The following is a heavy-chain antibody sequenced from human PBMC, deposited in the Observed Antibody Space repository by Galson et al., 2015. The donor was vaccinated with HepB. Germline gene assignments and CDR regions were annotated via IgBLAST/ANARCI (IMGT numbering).Heavy chain of an antibody. CDR1: GFTFGDYA. CDR3: TRDLVLLWFGERRPGYYMDV. J-gene: IGHJ6*03. V-gene: IGHV3-49*03. D-gene: IGHD3-10*01. CDR2: IRSRAYGGTT. Sequence: SLRLSCAASGFTFGDYAMSWFRQAPGKGLEWVGFIRSRAYGGTTEYAASVKGGFTISRDDSKSIAYLQMNSLKTEDTAVYYCTRDLVLLWFGERRPGYYMDVWGKGTTVTVSS.